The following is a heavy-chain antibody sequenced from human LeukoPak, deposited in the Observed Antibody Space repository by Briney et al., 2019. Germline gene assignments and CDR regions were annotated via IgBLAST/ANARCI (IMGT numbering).Heavy chain of an antibody. CDR2: ISSSSSYT. V-gene: IGHV3-21*01. CDR1: XFTFSSYS. CDR3: ARSEYYYYMDV. J-gene: IGHJ6*03. Sequence: KPGGSLRXSXAXSXFTFSSYSMNWVRQAPGKGLEWVSSISSSSSYTYYADSVKGRFTISRDNAKNSLYLQMNSLRAEDTAVYYCARSEYYYYMDVWGKGTTVTVSS.